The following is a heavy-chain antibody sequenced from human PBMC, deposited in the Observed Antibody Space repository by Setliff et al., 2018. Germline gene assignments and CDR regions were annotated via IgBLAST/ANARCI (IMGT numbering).Heavy chain of an antibody. D-gene: IGHD1-26*01. CDR1: GYTFTTSG. CDR3: ARDTHQWDPLYFDS. V-gene: IGHV1-18*01. Sequence: ASVKVSCKASGYTFTTSGISWVRQAPGQGLEWLGWISAYSDNTDYAQKFQGRVNMTRDTSTTTAYMELRSLRSDDTAMYYCARDTHQWDPLYFDSWGQGTLVTVSS. J-gene: IGHJ4*02. CDR2: ISAYSDNT.